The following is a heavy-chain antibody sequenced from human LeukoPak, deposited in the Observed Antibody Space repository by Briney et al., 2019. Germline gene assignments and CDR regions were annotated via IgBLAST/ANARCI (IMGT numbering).Heavy chain of an antibody. D-gene: IGHD5-18*01. J-gene: IGHJ3*02. CDR3: ARVEPVDTAMADAFDI. Sequence: GGSLRLSCAASGFTFSSYSMNWVRQAPGKGLEWVSSISSSSSYIYYADSVKGRFTISRDNAKNSLYLQMNNLRAEDTAVYYCARVEPVDTAMADAFDIWGQGTMVTVSS. V-gene: IGHV3-21*01. CDR2: ISSSSSYI. CDR1: GFTFSSYS.